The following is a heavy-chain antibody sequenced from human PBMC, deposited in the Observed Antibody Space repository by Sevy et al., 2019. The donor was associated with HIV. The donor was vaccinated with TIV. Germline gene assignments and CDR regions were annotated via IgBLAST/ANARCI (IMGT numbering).Heavy chain of an antibody. Sequence: GGSLRLSCAASGFTFSSYAMHWVRQAPGKGLEWVAVISYDGSNKYYADSVKGGFTISRDNSKNSLYLQMNSLRAEDTAVYYCARPKWDHEGFRDTYFDYWGQGTLVTVSS. D-gene: IGHD1-26*01. V-gene: IGHV3-30-3*01. CDR2: ISYDGSNK. CDR3: ARPKWDHEGFRDTYFDY. J-gene: IGHJ4*02. CDR1: GFTFSSYA.